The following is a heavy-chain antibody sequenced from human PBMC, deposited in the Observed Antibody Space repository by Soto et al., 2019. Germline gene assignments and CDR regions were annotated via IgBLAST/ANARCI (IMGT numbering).Heavy chain of an antibody. CDR1: GFSFDKYA. V-gene: IGHV3-23*01. Sequence: PGGSLRLSCVASGFSFDKYAMAWVRQAPGKGLEWVSHVAAGGGHTYYAESVKGRFTISRDNSKNTLFLQINTLRADDTAIYFCARPTSFLGAFDYWGQGVLVTVSS. D-gene: IGHD3-16*02. CDR2: VAAGGGHT. J-gene: IGHJ4*02. CDR3: ARPTSFLGAFDY.